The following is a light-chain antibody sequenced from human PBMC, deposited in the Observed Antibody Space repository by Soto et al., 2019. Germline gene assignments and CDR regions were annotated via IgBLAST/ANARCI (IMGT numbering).Light chain of an antibody. CDR3: QQYGNSPQT. CDR1: QSVSSSY. J-gene: IGKJ1*01. V-gene: IGKV3-20*01. Sequence: EIVLTQSPGTLSLSPGERATLSCRSSQSVSSSYLAWYQQKPGQAPRLLIYGASTRATGIPDRFSGSGSGTDFTLNIGRLEPEDFAVYYCQQYGNSPQTFGQGTKV. CDR2: GAS.